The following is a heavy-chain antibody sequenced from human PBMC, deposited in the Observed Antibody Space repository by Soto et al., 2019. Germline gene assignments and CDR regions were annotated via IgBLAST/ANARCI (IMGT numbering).Heavy chain of an antibody. CDR3: ARLTPYSSSWFCRYYCYGMDV. CDR2: IFSNDEK. Sequence: QVTLKESGPVLVKPTETLTLTCTVSGFSLSNARMGVSWIRQPPGKALEWLAHIFSNDEKTYSTSLKSRLTISNDTSKSQVVLTMTNMDPVDTPTYYCARLTPYSSSWFCRYYCYGMDVWGQGTTVTVSS. CDR1: GFSLSNARMG. V-gene: IGHV2-26*01. J-gene: IGHJ6*02. D-gene: IGHD6-13*01.